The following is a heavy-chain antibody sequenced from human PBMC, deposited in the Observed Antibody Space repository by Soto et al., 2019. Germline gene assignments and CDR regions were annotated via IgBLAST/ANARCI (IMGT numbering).Heavy chain of an antibody. Sequence: QVQLVQSGAEVKKSGASVKVSCKASGYTFTSYGISWVRQAPGQGLEWMGWISAYNGNTNYAQKLQGRVTMTTDTCTSTAYMELRSLRSDDTAVYYCAREERTMAPWYYYGMDVCRQGTTVTVSS. CDR1: GYTFTSYG. V-gene: IGHV1-18*01. D-gene: IGHD3-10*01. CDR2: ISAYNGNT. J-gene: IGHJ6*02. CDR3: AREERTMAPWYYYGMDV.